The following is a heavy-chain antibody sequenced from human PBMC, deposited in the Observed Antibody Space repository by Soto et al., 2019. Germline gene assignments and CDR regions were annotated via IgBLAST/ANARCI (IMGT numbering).Heavy chain of an antibody. CDR2: ITSSSTYI. CDR1: GFTFRIYS. V-gene: IGHV3-21*01. J-gene: IGHJ5*02. Sequence: VQLVESGGGLVKPGGSLRLSCTASGFTFRIYSIHWVRQAPGKGLEWVSSITSSSTYIYYADSVKGRFTISRDNVKNSLYLQMNSLRAEDTAVYYCAREVGAPGGWLDPWGQGTLVTVSS. CDR3: AREVGAPGGWLDP. D-gene: IGHD1-26*01.